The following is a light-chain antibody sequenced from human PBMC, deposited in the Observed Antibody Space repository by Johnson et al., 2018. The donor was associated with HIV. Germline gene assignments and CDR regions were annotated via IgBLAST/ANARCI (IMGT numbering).Light chain of an antibody. V-gene: IGLV1-51*01. CDR1: NSNIGNNY. CDR3: GTWDSSLSAHFV. J-gene: IGLJ1*01. Sequence: QSVLTQPPSVSAAPGQKVTISCSGSNSNIGNNYVSWYQQLPGTAPKLLIYDNNKRPSGIPDRFSASKSGTSATLVITGLQTGDEADYYCGTWDSSLSAHFVFGTGTRVTV. CDR2: DNN.